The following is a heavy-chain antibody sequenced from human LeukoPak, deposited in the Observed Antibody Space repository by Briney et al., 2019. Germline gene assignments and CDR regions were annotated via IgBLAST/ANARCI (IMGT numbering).Heavy chain of an antibody. Sequence: SETLSLTCSVSGGSISSYYWSWIRQTPGKGLEWIGYIYYSGNTNYNPSLKSRATISVDTSKTHFSLNLSSVTAADTAVYYCARARGAAGGYDYWGQGTLVTVSS. D-gene: IGHD6-13*01. V-gene: IGHV4-59*01. J-gene: IGHJ4*02. CDR1: GGSISSYY. CDR2: IYYSGNT. CDR3: ARARGAAGGYDY.